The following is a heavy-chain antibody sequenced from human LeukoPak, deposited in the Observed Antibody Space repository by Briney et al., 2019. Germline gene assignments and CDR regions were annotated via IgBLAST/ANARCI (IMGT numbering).Heavy chain of an antibody. CDR2: INQDGGTT. J-gene: IGHJ6*03. Sequence: PGGSLRLSCAASGFTFSSLWMSWVRQAPERGPEWVANINQDGGTTYYVASVKGRFTISRDNAKNSLSLQMSSLRAEDTAVYYCTKDRQGPNQYHMDVWGRGTTVTVSS. CDR3: TKDRQGPNQYHMDV. CDR1: GFTFSSLW. V-gene: IGHV3-7*01.